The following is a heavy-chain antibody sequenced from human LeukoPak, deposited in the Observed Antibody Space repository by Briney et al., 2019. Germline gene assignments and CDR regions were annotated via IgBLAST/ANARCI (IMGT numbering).Heavy chain of an antibody. CDR2: IYTSGST. J-gene: IGHJ3*02. CDR1: GGSISSGSYY. CDR3: ARDLTVTTSNTAFDI. Sequence: PSETLSLTCTVSGGSISSGSYYWSWIWQPAGKGLEWVGRIYTSGSTNYNPSLKSRVTISVDTSKNQFSLKLSSVTAADTAVYYCARDLTVTTSNTAFDIWGQGTMVTVSS. V-gene: IGHV4-61*02. D-gene: IGHD4-17*01.